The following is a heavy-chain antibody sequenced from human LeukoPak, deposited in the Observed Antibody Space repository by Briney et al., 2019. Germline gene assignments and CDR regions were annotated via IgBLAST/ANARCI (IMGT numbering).Heavy chain of an antibody. CDR3: ARGLAVAGTGGY. CDR2: IYYSGST. J-gene: IGHJ4*02. D-gene: IGHD6-19*01. CDR1: GGSISSSSYY. V-gene: IGHV4-39*01. Sequence: SETLSLTCTVSGGSISSSSYYWGWIRQPPGKGLEWIGSIYYSGSTYYNPSLKSRVTISVDTSKNQFSLKLSSVTAADTAVYYCARGLAVAGTGGYWGEGTLVTVSS.